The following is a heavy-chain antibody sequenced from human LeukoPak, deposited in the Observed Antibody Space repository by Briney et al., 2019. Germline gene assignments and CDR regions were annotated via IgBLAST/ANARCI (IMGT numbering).Heavy chain of an antibody. V-gene: IGHV3-48*01. J-gene: IGHJ4*02. CDR3: ASRVGALDY. Sequence: GGALRLSCAASGFTVSSYSMNWVRPAPGKGLEWISYISSSSSAIFYADSVKGRFTISRDNAKNSLYLQMSSLRAEDTAVYYCASRVGALDYWGQGTLVTVSS. CDR2: ISSSSSAI. D-gene: IGHD1-26*01. CDR1: GFTVSSYS.